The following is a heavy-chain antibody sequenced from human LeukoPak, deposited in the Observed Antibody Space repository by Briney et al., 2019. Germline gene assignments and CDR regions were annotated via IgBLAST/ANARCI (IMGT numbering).Heavy chain of an antibody. CDR1: GFTFDDYA. CDR3: AKENTGGYYDILTGYPNFDY. Sequence: GGSLRLSCAASGFTFDDYAMHWVRQAPGKGLGWVSGGSWNSGSIGYADSVKGRFTISRDNAKNSLYLQMNSLRAEDTALYYCAKENTGGYYDILTGYPNFDYWGQGTLVTVSS. J-gene: IGHJ4*02. D-gene: IGHD3-9*01. V-gene: IGHV3-9*01. CDR2: GSWNSGSI.